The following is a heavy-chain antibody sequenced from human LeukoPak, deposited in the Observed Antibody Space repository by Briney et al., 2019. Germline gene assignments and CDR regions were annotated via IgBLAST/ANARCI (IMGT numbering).Heavy chain of an antibody. D-gene: IGHD6-19*01. CDR3: AKDVVGQQWPENY. J-gene: IGHJ4*02. V-gene: IGHV3-30*04. CDR2: ISNDGSNK. CDR1: GFIFSNYA. Sequence: PGGSLRLSCAASGFIFSNYAMHWVRQAPGKGLEWAAVISNDGSNKYFADSVKGRFTISRDNSKNTLYLQMNSLRPDDTAIYYCAKDVVGQQWPENYWGQGTLVTVSS.